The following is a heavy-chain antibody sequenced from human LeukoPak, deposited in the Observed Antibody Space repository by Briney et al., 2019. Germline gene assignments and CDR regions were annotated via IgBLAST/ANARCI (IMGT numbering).Heavy chain of an antibody. CDR1: GGTFSSCA. Sequence: ASVKLSCKASGGTFSSCAISWVRQAPRQGLEWMGGIIPIFGTANYAQKFQGRVTITADESTSTAYMELSSLRSEDTAVYYCASVGPDGYSYGSFDYWGQGTLVTVSS. J-gene: IGHJ4*02. V-gene: IGHV1-69*01. CDR2: IIPIFGTA. CDR3: ASVGPDGYSYGSFDY. D-gene: IGHD5-18*01.